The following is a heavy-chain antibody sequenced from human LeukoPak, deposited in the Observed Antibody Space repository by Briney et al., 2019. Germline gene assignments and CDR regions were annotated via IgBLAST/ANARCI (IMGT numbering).Heavy chain of an antibody. D-gene: IGHD2-15*01. V-gene: IGHV4-39*01. CDR3: ASLPAVAADSYYRMDV. J-gene: IGHJ6*02. Sequence: SETLSLTCTVSGVSFSSSNYYWVWIRQPPGKGLEWIGNIYHSGRTYYNPSLKSRVTIFVDTSKNQFSLNVTSVTAADTAVYYCASLPAVAADSYYRMDVGGQGTTVTVSS. CDR1: GVSFSSSNYY. CDR2: IYHSGRT.